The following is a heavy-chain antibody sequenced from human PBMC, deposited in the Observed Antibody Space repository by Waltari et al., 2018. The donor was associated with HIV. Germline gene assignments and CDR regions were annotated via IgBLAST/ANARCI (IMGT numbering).Heavy chain of an antibody. Sequence: QVQLVQSGSELKKPGASVRVSCKASGYSITSHAINWVRQAPGQGLEWMGSINSYTVNPTYAPGFTGRFVFSVDSTVRTAYLQISSLMVDDTAFHYCARTLVSSGLVRFDPWGQGTLVTVSS. V-gene: IGHV7-4-1*02. CDR3: ARTLVSSGLVRFDP. J-gene: IGHJ5*02. CDR2: INSYTVNP. D-gene: IGHD6-6*01. CDR1: GYSITSHA.